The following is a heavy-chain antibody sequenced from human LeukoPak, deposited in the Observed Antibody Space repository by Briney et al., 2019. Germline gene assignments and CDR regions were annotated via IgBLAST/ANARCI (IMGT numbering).Heavy chain of an antibody. V-gene: IGHV3-48*01. Sequence: GGSLRLSCAASGFTFSSYNMNWVRQAPGQGLEWVSYISSGSSTIYYADSVKGRFTISRDNAKNSLYLQMNSLRAEDTALYYCARGDVSGDDSWGQGTLVTVSS. CDR2: ISSGSSTI. CDR1: GFTFSSYN. D-gene: IGHD4-17*01. J-gene: IGHJ5*01. CDR3: ARGDVSGDDS.